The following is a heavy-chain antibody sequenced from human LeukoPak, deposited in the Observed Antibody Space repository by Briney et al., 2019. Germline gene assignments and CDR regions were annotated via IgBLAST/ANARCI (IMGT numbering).Heavy chain of an antibody. D-gene: IGHD3-22*01. Sequence: AASVKVSCKASGGTFSGYTISWVRQAPGQGLEWIGRIIPILGIANYAQKFQGRVTITADKSTSTAYMELSRLRSDDTAVYYCARIDSSGYYSYYYFDYWGQGTLVTVSS. V-gene: IGHV1-69*02. CDR1: GGTFSGYT. CDR3: ARIDSSGYYSYYYFDY. J-gene: IGHJ4*02. CDR2: IIPILGIA.